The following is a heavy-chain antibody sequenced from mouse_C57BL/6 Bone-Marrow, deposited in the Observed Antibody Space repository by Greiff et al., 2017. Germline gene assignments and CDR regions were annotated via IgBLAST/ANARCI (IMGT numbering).Heavy chain of an antibody. V-gene: IGHV1-54*01. Sequence: VQLVEPGAELVRPGTSVKVSCKASGYAFTNYLIEWVKQRPGQGLEWIGVINPGSGGTNYNEKFKGKATLTADKSSSTAYMQLSSLTSEDSAVYFCARSDYDETWFAYWGQGTLVTVSA. CDR2: INPGSGGT. J-gene: IGHJ3*01. CDR1: GYAFTNYL. CDR3: ARSDYDETWFAY. D-gene: IGHD2-4*01.